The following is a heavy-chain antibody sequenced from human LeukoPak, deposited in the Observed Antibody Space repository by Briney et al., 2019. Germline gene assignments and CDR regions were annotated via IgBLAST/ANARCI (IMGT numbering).Heavy chain of an antibody. CDR2: IYPGDSDT. V-gene: IGHV5-51*01. CDR3: ARTGGQRVLLWFGEVVRARAGPDY. D-gene: IGHD3-10*01. J-gene: IGHJ4*02. CDR1: GYSFTTYW. Sequence: GESLKISCKGSGYSFTTYWIGWVRQMPGKGLEWMGIIYPGDSDTRYSPSFQGQVTISADKSISTAYLQWSRLKASDTAMYYCARTGGQRVLLWFGEVVRARAGPDYWGQGTLVTVSS.